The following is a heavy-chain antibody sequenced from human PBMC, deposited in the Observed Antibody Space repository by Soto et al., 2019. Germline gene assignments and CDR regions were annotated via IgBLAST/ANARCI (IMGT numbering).Heavy chain of an antibody. Sequence: ASVQVSCKASGYTFTGYYMHWVRQAPGQGLERMGWINPNSGGTNYAQKFQGWVTMTRDTSTSTAYMELSSLRSEDTAVYYCARKGVRGVRPLYYYYYGMDVWGQGTTVTVSS. V-gene: IGHV1-2*04. J-gene: IGHJ6*02. CDR1: GYTFTGYY. D-gene: IGHD3-10*01. CDR3: ARKGVRGVRPLYYYYYGMDV. CDR2: INPNSGGT.